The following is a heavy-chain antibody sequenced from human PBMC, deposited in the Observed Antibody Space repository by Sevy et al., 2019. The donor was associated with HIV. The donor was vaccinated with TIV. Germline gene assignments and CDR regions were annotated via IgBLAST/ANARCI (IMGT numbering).Heavy chain of an antibody. V-gene: IGHV3-23*01. Sequence: GGSLRLSCAASGFTFRKYSMSWVRQPPGKGLEWVSTLSFGCGEINYADSVKGRFTISRDNSKSSVYLQMNNLRPEDTAVYYGAREGGTNPYDYWGQGTLVTVSS. CDR1: GFTFRKYS. D-gene: IGHD2-15*01. CDR2: LSFGCGEI. CDR3: AREGGTNPYDY. J-gene: IGHJ4*02.